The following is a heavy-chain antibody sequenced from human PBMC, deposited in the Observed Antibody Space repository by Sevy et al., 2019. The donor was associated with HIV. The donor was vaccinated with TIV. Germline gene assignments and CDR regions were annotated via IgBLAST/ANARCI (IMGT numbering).Heavy chain of an antibody. CDR1: GGSISSGGYY. D-gene: IGHD2-15*01. V-gene: IGHV4-31*03. Sequence: SETLSLTCTVSGGSISSGGYYWSWIRQHPGKGLEWIGYIYYSGSTYYNPSLKSRVTISVDTSKNQFSLKLSSVTAADTAVYYCASCSGGDYDFDYWGQGTLVTVSS. CDR2: IYYSGST. J-gene: IGHJ4*02. CDR3: ASCSGGDYDFDY.